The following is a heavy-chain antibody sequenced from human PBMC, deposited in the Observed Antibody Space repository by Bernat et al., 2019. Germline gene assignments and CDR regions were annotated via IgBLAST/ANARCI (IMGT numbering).Heavy chain of an antibody. CDR2: MNPNSGNT. J-gene: IGHJ4*02. D-gene: IGHD6-13*01. V-gene: IGHV1-8*01. CDR1: GYTFTSYD. CDR3: ARGRVSVRPPKYSSSWYRLVY. Sequence: QVQLVQSGAEVKKPGASVKVSCKASGYTFTSYDINWVRQATGQGLEWMGWMNPNSGNTGYAQKFQGRVTMTRNTSISTAYMELSSLRSEDTAVYYCARGRVSVRPPKYSSSWYRLVYWGQGTLVTVSS.